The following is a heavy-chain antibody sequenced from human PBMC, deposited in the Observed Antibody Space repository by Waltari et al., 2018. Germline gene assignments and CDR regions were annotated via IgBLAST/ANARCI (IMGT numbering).Heavy chain of an antibody. J-gene: IGHJ3*02. CDR2: INAGNGNT. V-gene: IGHV1-3*01. CDR3: ARDRSIVATISAFDI. CDR1: GYTFTSYA. D-gene: IGHD5-12*01. Sequence: QVQLVQSGAEVKKPGASVKVSCKASGYTFTSYAMHWVRQAPGQRLEWMGWINAGNGNTKYSQKFQGRVTITRDTSASTAYMELSSLRSEDTAVYYCARDRSIVATISAFDIWGQGTMVTVSS.